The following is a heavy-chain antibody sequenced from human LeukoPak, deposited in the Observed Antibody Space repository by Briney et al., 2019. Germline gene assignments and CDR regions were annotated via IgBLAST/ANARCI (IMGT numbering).Heavy chain of an antibody. CDR1: GFIFSSYA. V-gene: IGHV3-23*01. CDR2: ISGSGGST. D-gene: IGHD3-16*01. CDR3: AKAHPPSIMIMFGGVINWFEP. Sequence: GGSLRLSCAASGFIFSSYAMSWVRQAPGKGLEWVSTISGSGGSTYYAGSAKGRFTISRDNSKNTVYLQMNSLRAEDTAVYYCAKAHPPSIMIMFGGVINWFEPWGEGTLVTVSS. J-gene: IGHJ5*02.